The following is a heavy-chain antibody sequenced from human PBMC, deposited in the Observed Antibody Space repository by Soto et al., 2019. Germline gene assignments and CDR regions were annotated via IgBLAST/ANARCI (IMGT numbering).Heavy chain of an antibody. CDR1: GGSISSYY. CDR3: ARENFDILTGYCYYYYYMDV. J-gene: IGHJ6*03. V-gene: IGHV4-59*01. CDR2: IYYSGST. Sequence: LTCTVSGGSISSYYWSWIRQPPGKGLEWIGYIYYSGSTNYNPSLKSRVTISVDTSKNKFSLKLSSVTASDTAVYYCARENFDILTGYCYYYYYMDVWGKGNTVTVSS. D-gene: IGHD3-9*01.